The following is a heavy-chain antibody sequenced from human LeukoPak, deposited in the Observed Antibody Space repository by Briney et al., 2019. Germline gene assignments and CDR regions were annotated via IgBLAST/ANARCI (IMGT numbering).Heavy chain of an antibody. CDR3: ARGTYSSGRCDVFDI. J-gene: IGHJ3*02. CDR2: VSPDGRSK. V-gene: IGHV3-30*04. Sequence: GGSLRLSCAASGFTLSSSAATHWVSQAPGKGLEWVAAVSPDGRSKYFADSVKGRFTISSDISKNALYLEVNSLRLEDTAVYYCARGTYSSGRCDVFDIWGQGTMVTVCS. D-gene: IGHD3-22*01. CDR1: GFTLSSSA.